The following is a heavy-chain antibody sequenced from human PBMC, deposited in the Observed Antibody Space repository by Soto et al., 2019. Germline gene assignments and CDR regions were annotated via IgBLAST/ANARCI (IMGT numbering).Heavy chain of an antibody. Sequence: PSETLSLTCAVYAGSFSHYYWNWIRQSPGKGLEWIGKIKHSGSSNYNPSLRSRVSISVDMSKNQFSLRLTSVTAADTAVYYCARAVGFGCTSSSCLNYYYYGIDVWGQGTTVTVSS. CDR1: AGSFSHYY. CDR2: IKHSGSS. V-gene: IGHV4-34*01. J-gene: IGHJ6*02. CDR3: ARAVGFGCTSSSCLNYYYYGIDV. D-gene: IGHD2-2*01.